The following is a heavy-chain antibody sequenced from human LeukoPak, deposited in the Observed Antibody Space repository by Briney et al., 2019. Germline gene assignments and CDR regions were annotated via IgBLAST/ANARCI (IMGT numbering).Heavy chain of an antibody. V-gene: IGHV3-23*01. CDR1: GFTFSYYA. J-gene: IGHJ4*02. D-gene: IGHD6-19*01. Sequence: GGSLRLSCAASGFTFSYYAMSWVRQAPGRGLEWVSGISGSDNTYYADSVKGRFTISRDNSKNTLYLEMNSLRAEDTAVYYCAKAAYSSGLWYFDSWGQGILVTVSS. CDR3: AKAAYSSGLWYFDS. CDR2: ISGSDNT.